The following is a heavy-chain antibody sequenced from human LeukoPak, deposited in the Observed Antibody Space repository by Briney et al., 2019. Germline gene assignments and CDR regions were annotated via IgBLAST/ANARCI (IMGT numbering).Heavy chain of an antibody. CDR3: ARAGAVVDNWFDP. V-gene: IGHV1-18*01. J-gene: IGHJ5*02. CDR1: GYTFSNYD. Sequence: ASVRVSCKTSGYTFSNYDIYWVRQAPGQGLECMGWISGYTGDTKYAQILQGRFTVTTDTSTTTAYMELRSLRSDDTAVYYCARAGAVVDNWFDPWGQGTLVTVSS. CDR2: ISGYTGDT. D-gene: IGHD2-15*01.